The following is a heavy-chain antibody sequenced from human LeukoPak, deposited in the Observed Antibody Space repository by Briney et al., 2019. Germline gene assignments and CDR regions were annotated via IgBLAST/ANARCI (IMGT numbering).Heavy chain of an antibody. J-gene: IGHJ4*02. Sequence: SETLSHTCTVSGGSISNVGYYWAWIRQPPGKGLEWIGSIYYSGSTNYNPSLKSRLTISVDTSKNQFSLKLSSVTAADAAVYYCATLKTSGWYFDYWGQGTLVTVSS. CDR3: ATLKTSGWYFDY. V-gene: IGHV4-39*01. CDR2: IYYSGST. CDR1: GGSISNVGYY. D-gene: IGHD6-19*01.